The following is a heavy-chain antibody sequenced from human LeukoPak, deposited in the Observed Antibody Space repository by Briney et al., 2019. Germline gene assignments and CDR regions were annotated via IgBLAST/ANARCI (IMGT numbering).Heavy chain of an antibody. V-gene: IGHV3-30-3*01. CDR1: GFTFRSYA. Sequence: PGGSLRLSCAASGFTFRSYAMHWVRQAPGKGLEWVAVISYDGSNKYYADSVKGRFTISRDNSKNTLYLQMNSLRAEDTAVYYCARVPTEGYWGQGTLVTVSS. J-gene: IGHJ4*02. CDR3: ARVPTEGY. CDR2: ISYDGSNK.